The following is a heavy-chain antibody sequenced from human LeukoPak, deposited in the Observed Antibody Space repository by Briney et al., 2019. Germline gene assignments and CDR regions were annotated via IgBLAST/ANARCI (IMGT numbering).Heavy chain of an antibody. V-gene: IGHV3-74*01. CDR1: GFSFSSYW. D-gene: IGHD6-19*01. J-gene: IGHJ4*02. CDR3: AREGVAAEFDY. Sequence: GGSLRLSCTASGFSFSSYWMHWVRQAPGKGLVWVARLRHDASIIGYADFVKGRFTISRDSAKNTLYLQMNSLRVEDTAVYYCAREGVAAEFDYWGQGTLVTVSS. CDR2: LRHDASII.